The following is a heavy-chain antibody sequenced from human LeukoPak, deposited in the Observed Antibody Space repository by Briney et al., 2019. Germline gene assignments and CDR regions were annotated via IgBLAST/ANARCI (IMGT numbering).Heavy chain of an antibody. CDR2: IYTSGST. D-gene: IGHD3-22*01. Sequence: PSETLSRTCAVYVGSFSGYYWSWIRQPAGKGLEWIGRIYTSGSTNYNPSLKSRVTISVDTSKNQFSLKLSSVTAADTAVYYCASGGLTDYDSSGYLHWGQGTLVTVSS. CDR1: VGSFSGYY. V-gene: IGHV4-59*10. J-gene: IGHJ4*02. CDR3: ASGGLTDYDSSGYLH.